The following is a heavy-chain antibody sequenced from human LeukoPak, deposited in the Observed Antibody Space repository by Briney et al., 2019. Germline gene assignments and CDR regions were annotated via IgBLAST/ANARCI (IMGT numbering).Heavy chain of an antibody. CDR1: GGSISSSTYY. Sequence: SETLSLTCTVSGGSISSSTYYWGWIRQPPGKGLEWIGSIYYSGSTYYNPSLKSRVTISVDTSKNQFSLKLNSVTAADTAVYYCARLFRGALGLDYWGQGTLVTVSS. V-gene: IGHV4-39*01. CDR2: IYYSGST. J-gene: IGHJ4*02. D-gene: IGHD4/OR15-4a*01. CDR3: ARLFRGALGLDY.